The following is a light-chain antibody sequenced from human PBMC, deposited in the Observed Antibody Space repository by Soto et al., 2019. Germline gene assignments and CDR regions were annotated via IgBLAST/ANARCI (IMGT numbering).Light chain of an antibody. CDR3: QTWGTGNWV. Sequence: QPVLTQSPSASASLGASVKLTRTLSSGHSSYAIAWHQQQPEKGPRYLMKLNSDGSHSKGDGIPDRFSGSSSGAERYLTISSLQSEDEADYYCQTWGTGNWVFGGGTKLTVL. V-gene: IGLV4-69*01. CDR1: SGHSSYA. CDR2: LNSDGSH. J-gene: IGLJ3*02.